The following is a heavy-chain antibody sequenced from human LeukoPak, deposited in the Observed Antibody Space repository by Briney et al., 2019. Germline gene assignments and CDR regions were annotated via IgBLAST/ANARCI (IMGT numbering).Heavy chain of an antibody. CDR3: ARGDYDSSGPKVAFDI. J-gene: IGHJ3*02. V-gene: IGHV4-34*01. CDR1: GGSFSDYY. D-gene: IGHD3-22*01. CDR2: INHSGSP. Sequence: SQSLSLTCAVYGGSFSDYYWSWIRQPPGKGLEWIGEINHSGSPNYKVSLKSRDTLTVNTSKDQFSPNQSDVTAADRAFYYCARGDYDSSGPKVAFDIWGQGTMVTVSS.